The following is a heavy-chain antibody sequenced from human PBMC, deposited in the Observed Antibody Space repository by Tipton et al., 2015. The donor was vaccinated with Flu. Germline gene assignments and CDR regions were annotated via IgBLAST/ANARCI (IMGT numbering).Heavy chain of an antibody. CDR2: IYTSGST. CDR1: GGSISSYY. V-gene: IGHV4-4*07. CDR3: ASYFDWLGAFDI. J-gene: IGHJ3*02. Sequence: TLSLTCTVPGGSISSYYWSWIRQPAGKGLEWIGRIYTSGSTNYNPSLKSRVTMSVDTSKNQFSLKLSSVTAADTAVYYCASYFDWLGAFDIWGQGTMATVSS. D-gene: IGHD3-9*01.